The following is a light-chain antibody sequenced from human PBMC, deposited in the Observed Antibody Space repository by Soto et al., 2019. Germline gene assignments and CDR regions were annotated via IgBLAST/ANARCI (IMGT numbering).Light chain of an antibody. V-gene: IGKV3-15*01. J-gene: IGKJ1*01. Sequence: IGMKQSPATRSVSPRERATLSCRASQSVSSNLAWYQQKPGQAPRLLIYGASTRATGIPARFSGSGSGTEFTLTISSLQSEDFAVYYCQQYNNWPPWTFGQGTKVDI. CDR1: QSVSSN. CDR2: GAS. CDR3: QQYNNWPPWT.